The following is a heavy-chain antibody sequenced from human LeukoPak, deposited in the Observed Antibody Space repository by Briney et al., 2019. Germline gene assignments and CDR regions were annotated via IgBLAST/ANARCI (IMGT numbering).Heavy chain of an antibody. CDR1: GGSISNYY. V-gene: IGHV4-4*07. CDR2: IYTSGST. CDR3: ARDSDYDILTGYAFYYYMDV. J-gene: IGHJ6*03. D-gene: IGHD3-9*01. Sequence: SETLSLTCTVSGGSISNYYWSWIRQPAGKGLEWIGRIYTSGSTNYNPSLKSRVTMSVDTSKNQSSLKLSSVTAADTAVYYCARDSDYDILTGYAFYYYMDVWGTGTTVTVSS.